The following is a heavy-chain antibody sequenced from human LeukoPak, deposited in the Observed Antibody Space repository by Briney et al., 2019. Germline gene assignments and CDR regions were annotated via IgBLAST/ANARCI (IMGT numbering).Heavy chain of an antibody. CDR2: INPSGGST. J-gene: IGHJ4*02. D-gene: IGHD3-10*01. V-gene: IGHV1-46*01. Sequence: GASVNVSCTASGYTFTSCYMNWERKATGQGVEWMGIINPSGGSTSYAQKFQGRVTMTRDMSTSTVYLELSSLRSEDTAVYYCAREFDDYFDYWGQGTLVTVSS. CDR3: AREFDDYFDY. CDR1: GYTFTSCY.